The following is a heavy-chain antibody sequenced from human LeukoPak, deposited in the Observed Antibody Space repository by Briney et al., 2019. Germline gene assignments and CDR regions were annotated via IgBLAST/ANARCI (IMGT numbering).Heavy chain of an antibody. J-gene: IGHJ6*03. CDR2: ISYDGSNK. V-gene: IGHV3-30-3*01. D-gene: IGHD5-12*01. Sequence: PGGSLRLSCAASGFTFSSYAMHWVRQAPGKGLEWVAVISYDGSNKYYADSVKGRFTISRDNSKNTLYLQMNSLRAEDTAVYYCARGGYRLDYYYYYMDVWGKGTTVTVSS. CDR3: ARGGYRLDYYYYYMDV. CDR1: GFTFSSYA.